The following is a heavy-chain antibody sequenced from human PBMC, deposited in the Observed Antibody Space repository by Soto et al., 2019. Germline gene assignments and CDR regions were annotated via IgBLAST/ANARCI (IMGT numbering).Heavy chain of an antibody. Sequence: QVTLKESGPVLVKPTETLTLTCTVSGFSLSNARMGVSWIRQPPGKALEWLAHIFSNDEKSYSTSLKSRLTISKDTSKSQVVLTMTNTDPVDTATYYCARIHDSSGYYSYYFDYWGQGTLVTVSS. CDR3: ARIHDSSGYYSYYFDY. V-gene: IGHV2-26*01. D-gene: IGHD3-22*01. CDR1: GFSLSNARMG. J-gene: IGHJ4*02. CDR2: IFSNDEK.